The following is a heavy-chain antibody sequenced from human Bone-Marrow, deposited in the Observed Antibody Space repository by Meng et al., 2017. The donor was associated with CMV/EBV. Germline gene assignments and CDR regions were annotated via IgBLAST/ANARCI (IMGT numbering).Heavy chain of an antibody. CDR1: GFTFTDYY. V-gene: IGHV1-2*02. J-gene: IGHJ5*02. Sequence: ASVKVSCKASGFTFTDYYMQWVRQAPGQGLEWMGWINSNSGDTNYAQKFQGRVTMTRDTSISTAHMELSRLRADDTAVYYLARDAGYCDSTNCWGIDPWGQGTLVNVSS. CDR2: INSNSGDT. D-gene: IGHD2-2*01. CDR3: ARDAGYCDSTNCWGIDP.